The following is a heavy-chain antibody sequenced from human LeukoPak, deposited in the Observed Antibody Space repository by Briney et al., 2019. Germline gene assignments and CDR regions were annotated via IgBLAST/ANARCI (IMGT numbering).Heavy chain of an antibody. CDR3: ARGLRYCSGGSCYRHPRYWYFDL. CDR1: GFTFSSYS. J-gene: IGHJ2*01. Sequence: GGSLRLSCAASGFTFSSYSMNWVRQAPGKGLEWVSAISGSGGSTYYADSVKGRFTISRDNSKNTLYLQMNSLRAEDTAVYYCARGLRYCSGGSCYRHPRYWYFDLWGRGTLVTVSS. V-gene: IGHV3-23*01. D-gene: IGHD2-15*01. CDR2: ISGSGGST.